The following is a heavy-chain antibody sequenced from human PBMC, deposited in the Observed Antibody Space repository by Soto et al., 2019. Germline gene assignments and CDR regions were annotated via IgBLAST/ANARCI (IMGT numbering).Heavy chain of an antibody. CDR3: ARVRDYSMCYFDY. V-gene: IGHV3-48*03. J-gene: IGHJ4*02. D-gene: IGHD4-4*01. CDR1: GFTFSSYE. CDR2: ISSSGSTI. Sequence: AVGSLRLSCAASGFTFSSYEMNWVRQAPGKGLEWVSYISSSGSTIYYADSVKGRFTISRDNAKNSLYLQMNSLRAEDTAVYYCARVRDYSMCYFDYWGQGTLVTVSS.